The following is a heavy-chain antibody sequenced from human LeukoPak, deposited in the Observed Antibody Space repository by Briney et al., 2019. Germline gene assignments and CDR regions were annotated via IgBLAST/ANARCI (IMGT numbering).Heavy chain of an antibody. CDR2: INPNSGGT. D-gene: IGHD5-18*01. Sequence: GASVKVSCKASGYTFTGCYMHWVRQAPGQGLEWMGWINPNSGGTDYAQKFLGWVTMTRDTSISTAYMELSRLRSDDTAVYYCARTAMAYHDAFDIWGQGTMVTVSS. J-gene: IGHJ3*02. CDR1: GYTFTGCY. CDR3: ARTAMAYHDAFDI. V-gene: IGHV1-2*04.